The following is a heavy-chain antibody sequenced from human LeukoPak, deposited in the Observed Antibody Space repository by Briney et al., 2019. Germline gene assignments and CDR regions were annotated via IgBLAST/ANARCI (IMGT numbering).Heavy chain of an antibody. CDR3: ARVSWWYYYDSSTYYFDY. CDR1: GLTFSSYS. Sequence: GGSLRLSCAASGLTFSSYSMNWVRQAPGKGLEWVANIKQDGSEKYYVDSVKGRFTISRDNAKNSLYLQMNSLRAEDTAVYYCARVSWWYYYDSSTYYFDYWGQGTLVTVSS. D-gene: IGHD3-22*01. V-gene: IGHV3-7*01. CDR2: IKQDGSEK. J-gene: IGHJ4*02.